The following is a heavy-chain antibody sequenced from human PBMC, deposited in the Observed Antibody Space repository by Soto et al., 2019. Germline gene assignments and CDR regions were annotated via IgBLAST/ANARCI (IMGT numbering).Heavy chain of an antibody. J-gene: IGHJ4*02. CDR2: IKSTKDGGAR. CDR1: GFMFSSAW. CDR3: VEGWNDF. D-gene: IGHD1-1*01. Sequence: EVQVVESGGDLVEPGGSLRLSCVTSGFMFSSAWMSWVRQAPGKGLEWVARIKSTKDGGARDYAAPVNGRFSISRDDSKSTVYLQMTSLRVEDTALYYCVEGWNDFWGQGTLVTVSS. V-gene: IGHV3-15*01.